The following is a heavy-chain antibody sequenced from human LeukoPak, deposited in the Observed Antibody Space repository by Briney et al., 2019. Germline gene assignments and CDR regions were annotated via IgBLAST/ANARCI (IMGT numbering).Heavy chain of an antibody. Sequence: GGSLRLSCAASGFTFSSFAMSRVRQAPGKGLEWVSAISGSGGSTYYADSVKGRFTISRDNSKNTLYLQMSSLRAEDTAVYYCAKASGYYYHFDYWGQGTLVTVSS. J-gene: IGHJ4*02. D-gene: IGHD3-22*01. CDR2: ISGSGGST. V-gene: IGHV3-23*01. CDR3: AKASGYYYHFDY. CDR1: GFTFSSFA.